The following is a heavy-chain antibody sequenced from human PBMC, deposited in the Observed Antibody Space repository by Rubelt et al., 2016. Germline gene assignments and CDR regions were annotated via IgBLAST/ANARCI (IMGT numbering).Heavy chain of an antibody. CDR3: ARLITGITSYYMDV. CDR1: EYNFTTYW. Sequence: PGESLTISCKGSEYNFTTYWISWVRQIPGKGLEWMGRIDLSDSYTYYSPSFQGHVTISSDKSISTAYLQWSSLKASDTAMYYCARLITGITSYYMDVWGKGTTVTVSS. D-gene: IGHD1-7*01. V-gene: IGHV5-10-1*01. CDR2: IDLSDSYT. J-gene: IGHJ6*03.